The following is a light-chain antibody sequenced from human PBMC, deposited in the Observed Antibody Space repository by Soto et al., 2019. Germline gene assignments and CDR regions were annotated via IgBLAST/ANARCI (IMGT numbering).Light chain of an antibody. CDR1: QSISRY. CDR3: QQRSSWPLT. Sequence: EIVLTQSPATLSLSPGERATLSCRAGQSISRYSAWYQQKPGQAPRLLIYDASNRASGIPARFSGSGSGTDFTLTISSLEPEDFAVYYCQQRSSWPLTFGGGTKVDIK. V-gene: IGKV3-11*01. J-gene: IGKJ4*01. CDR2: DAS.